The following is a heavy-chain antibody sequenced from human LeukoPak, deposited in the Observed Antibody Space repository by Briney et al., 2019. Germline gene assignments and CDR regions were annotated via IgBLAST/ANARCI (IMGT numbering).Heavy chain of an antibody. V-gene: IGHV4-61*02. CDR3: ARVSAMVRELPNWFDP. CDR1: GGSISSGSYY. D-gene: IGHD3-10*01. CDR2: IYTSGST. Sequence: SQTLSLTCSVSGGSISSGSYYWSWIRQPAGKGLEWIGRIYTSGSTNYNPSLKSRVTISVDTSKNQFSLKLSSVTAADTAVYYCARVSAMVRELPNWFDPWGQGTLVTVSS. J-gene: IGHJ5*02.